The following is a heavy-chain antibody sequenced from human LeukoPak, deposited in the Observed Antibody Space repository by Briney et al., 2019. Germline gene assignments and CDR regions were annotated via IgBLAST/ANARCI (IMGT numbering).Heavy chain of an antibody. V-gene: IGHV1-2*02. CDR1: GGTFSSYA. CDR2: INPNSGGT. D-gene: IGHD6-19*01. J-gene: IGHJ4*02. Sequence: ASVKVSCKASGGTFSSYAISWVRQAPGQGLEWMGWINPNSGGTNYAQKFQGRVTMTRDTSISTAYMELSRLTSDDTAVFYCARGPQYSSDWYFHRVIDYWGQGTLVTVSS. CDR3: ARGPQYSSDWYFHRVIDY.